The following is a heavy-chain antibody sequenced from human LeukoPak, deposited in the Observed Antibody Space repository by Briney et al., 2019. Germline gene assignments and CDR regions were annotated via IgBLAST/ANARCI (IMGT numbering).Heavy chain of an antibody. CDR3: ARDGFDISGYYY. J-gene: IGHJ4*02. V-gene: IGHV1-46*01. D-gene: IGHD3-22*01. CDR2: INPSGGST. CDR1: GYTFTSSY. Sequence: ASVKVSCKASGYTFTSSYMHWVRQAPGQGLEWMGIINPSGGSTNYAQKFQGRVTMTRDTSMSTVYMELSSLRSEDTAVYYCARDGFDISGYYYWGQGTLVTVSS.